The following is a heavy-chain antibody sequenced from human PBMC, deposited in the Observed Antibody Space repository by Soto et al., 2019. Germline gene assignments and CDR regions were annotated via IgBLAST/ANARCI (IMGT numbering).Heavy chain of an antibody. Sequence: GGSLRLSCAASGFTFSSYAMSWVRQAPGKGLEWVSTISGSGGSTYYADSLKGRFTISRDNSKNTLFLQMSSQRAEDTAVYYCAKESGSGWYYFDYWGTGTLGAVSS. V-gene: IGHV3-23*01. CDR1: GFTFSSYA. CDR3: AKESGSGWYYFDY. J-gene: IGHJ4*02. D-gene: IGHD6-19*01. CDR2: ISGSGGST.